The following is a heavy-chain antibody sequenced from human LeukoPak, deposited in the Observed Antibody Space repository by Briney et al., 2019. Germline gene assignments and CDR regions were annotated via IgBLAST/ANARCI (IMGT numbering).Heavy chain of an antibody. Sequence: SETLSLTCTVSGGSVSSSIYYWGWIRQPPGKGLEWIGSIYYSGSTSYNPSLKSRVTISVDTSKNQFSPKLTSVTAADTAVYYCASRNDILTGYVFDFWGQGTLVTVSS. CDR1: GGSVSSSIYY. CDR3: ASRNDILTGYVFDF. J-gene: IGHJ4*02. V-gene: IGHV4-39*01. CDR2: IYYSGST. D-gene: IGHD3-9*01.